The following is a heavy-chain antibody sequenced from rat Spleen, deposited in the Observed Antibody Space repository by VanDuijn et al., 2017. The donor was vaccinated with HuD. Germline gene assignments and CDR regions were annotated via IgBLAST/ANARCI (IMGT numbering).Heavy chain of an antibody. CDR2: ISPNGGST. CDR3: ERHGVYNNYGWFAY. J-gene: IGHJ3*01. Sequence: EVQLVESGGGLVQPGRSLKLSCAASGFTFSDYNMAWVRQAPTKGLEWVASISPNGGSTYFRDSVKGRFTISRDNAKSTLYLQMDSLRSEDTATYYCERHGVYNNYGWFAYWGQGTLVTVSS. V-gene: IGHV5-25*01. CDR1: GFTFSDYN. D-gene: IGHD1-10*01.